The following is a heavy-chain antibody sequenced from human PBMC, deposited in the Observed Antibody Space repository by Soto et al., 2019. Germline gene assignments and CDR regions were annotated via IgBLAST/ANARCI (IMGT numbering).Heavy chain of an antibody. CDR2: ISYDGSTK. CDR3: ADYGEYGGAFDI. CDR1: GFTFSSYG. V-gene: IGHV3-30*03. D-gene: IGHD4-17*01. J-gene: IGHJ3*02. Sequence: QVQLVESGGGVVQPGRSLRLSCAASGFTFSSYGMHWVRQAPGKGLEWVAVISYDGSTKYYADSVKGRFTISRDNSKNTLYLQMNSLRAEDTAVYYCADYGEYGGAFDIWGQGTMVTVSS.